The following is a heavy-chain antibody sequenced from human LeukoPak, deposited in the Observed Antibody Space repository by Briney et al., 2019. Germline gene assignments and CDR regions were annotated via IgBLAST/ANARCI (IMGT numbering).Heavy chain of an antibody. CDR3: ARDPGAAADYYYYYYMDV. V-gene: IGHV4-61*02. J-gene: IGHJ6*03. CDR2: IYTSGST. CDR1: GGSISSGSYY. Sequence: SQTLSLTCTVSGGSISSGSYYWSWIRQPAGKGLEWIGGIYTSGSTNYNPSLKSRVTISVDTSKNQFSLKLSSVTAADTAVYYCARDPGAAADYYYYYYMDVWGKGTTVTVSS. D-gene: IGHD6-13*01.